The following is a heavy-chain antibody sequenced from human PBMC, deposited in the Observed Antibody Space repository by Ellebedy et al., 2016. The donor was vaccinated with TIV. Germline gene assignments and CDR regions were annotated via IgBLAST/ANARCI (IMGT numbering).Heavy chain of an antibody. CDR3: ARESSSWYKVFDY. CDR2: INPSGGST. J-gene: IGHJ4*02. D-gene: IGHD6-13*01. CDR1: GYTFTSYY. Sequence: ASVKVSXXASGYTFTSYYMHWVRQAPGQGLEWMGIINPSGGSTSYAQKFQGRVTMTRDTSTSTVYMELSSLRAEDTAVYYCARESSSWYKVFDYWGQGTLVTVSS. V-gene: IGHV1-46*01.